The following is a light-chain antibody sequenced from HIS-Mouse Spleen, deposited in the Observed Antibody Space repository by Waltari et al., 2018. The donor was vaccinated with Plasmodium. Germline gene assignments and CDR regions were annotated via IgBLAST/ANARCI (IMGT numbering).Light chain of an antibody. CDR2: NDS. CDR3: YSAADNNWV. Sequence: SYELTQPSSVSVSPGQTARITCSGDVLAKKYARWFQPKPGQAPVLVLYNDSERPSGIPERCSGSSSGTTVTLTISGAQVEDEADYYCYSAADNNWVFGGGTKLTVL. V-gene: IGLV3-27*01. J-gene: IGLJ3*02. CDR1: VLAKKY.